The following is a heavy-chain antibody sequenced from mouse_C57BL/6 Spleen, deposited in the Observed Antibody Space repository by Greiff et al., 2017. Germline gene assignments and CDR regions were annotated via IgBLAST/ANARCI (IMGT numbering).Heavy chain of an antibody. CDR3: ARSTTVVVDY. Sequence: QVQLKQSGAELVRPGTSVKVSCKASGYAFTNYLIEWVKQRPGQGLEWIGVINPGSGGTNYNEKFKGKATLTADKSSSTAYMQLSSLTSEDSAVYFCARSTTVVVDYWGQGTTLTVSS. J-gene: IGHJ2*01. V-gene: IGHV1-54*01. CDR2: INPGSGGT. CDR1: GYAFTNYL. D-gene: IGHD1-1*01.